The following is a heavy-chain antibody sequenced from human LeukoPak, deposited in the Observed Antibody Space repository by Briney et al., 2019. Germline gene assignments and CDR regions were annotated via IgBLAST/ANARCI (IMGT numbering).Heavy chain of an antibody. J-gene: IGHJ6*04. Sequence: ASVKVSCKASGGTFSSYAISWVRQAPGQGLEWMGGIIPIFGTANYAQKFQGRVTLTADESTSTAYMELSSLRSEDTAVYYCARDRALRYFDWLLPDYYYYGMDVWGKGTTVTVSS. CDR1: GGTFSSYA. D-gene: IGHD3-9*01. V-gene: IGHV1-69*13. CDR2: IIPIFGTA. CDR3: ARDRALRYFDWLLPDYYYYGMDV.